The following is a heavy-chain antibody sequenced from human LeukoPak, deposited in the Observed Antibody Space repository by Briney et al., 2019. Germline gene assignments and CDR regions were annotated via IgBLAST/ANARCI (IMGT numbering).Heavy chain of an antibody. Sequence: ASVKVSCKASGYTFTSYGISWVRQALGQGLEWMGWSSAYNGNTNYAQKVQGRVTMTTDTSTTTAYMELRSLRSDDTAVYYCARGGSSGWRTPNDEYWGQGTLVTVSS. V-gene: IGHV1-18*01. CDR1: GYTFTSYG. J-gene: IGHJ4*02. CDR2: SSAYNGNT. CDR3: ARGGSSGWRTPNDEY. D-gene: IGHD6-19*01.